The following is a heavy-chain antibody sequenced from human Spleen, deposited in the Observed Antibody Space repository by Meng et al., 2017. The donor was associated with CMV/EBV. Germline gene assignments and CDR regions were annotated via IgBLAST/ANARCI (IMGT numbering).Heavy chain of an antibody. D-gene: IGHD3-3*01. V-gene: IGHV4-4*02. CDR1: GSVSSSNW. CDR3: AGVYYDFWSGYYCFDY. J-gene: IGHJ4*02. CDR2: IYHSGST. Sequence: GSVSSSNWWTWVRQPPGKGLEWIGEIYHSGSTTYNQSLKSRVTISVDNSKNQFSLKLSSVTAADTAVYYCAGVYYDFWSGYYCFDYWGQGPLVTVSS.